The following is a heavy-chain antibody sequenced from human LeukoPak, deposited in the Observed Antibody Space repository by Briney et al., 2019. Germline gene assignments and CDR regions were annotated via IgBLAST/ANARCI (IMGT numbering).Heavy chain of an antibody. CDR1: GGTFSSYA. CDR2: IIPIFGTA. Sequence: ASVKVSCKASGGTFSSYAISWVRQAPGQGLEWMGGIIPIFGTANYAQKFQGRVTITTDESTSTAYMELSSLRSEDTAVYYCARSVVPAAISLKGAFDSWGQGTLVTVSS. V-gene: IGHV1-69*05. D-gene: IGHD2-2*01. CDR3: ARSVVPAAISLKGAFDS. J-gene: IGHJ5*01.